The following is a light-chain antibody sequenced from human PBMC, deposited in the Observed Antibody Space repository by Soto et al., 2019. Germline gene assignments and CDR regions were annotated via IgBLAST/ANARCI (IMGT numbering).Light chain of an antibody. V-gene: IGKV3-20*01. CDR1: QSVGSNY. Sequence: EIVLTQFPGTLSLSPGERATLSCSASQSVGSNYLAWYQQRPGQPPNLLIFGASHRAPDIPDRFSGSGSGTDFTLTISRLEPEDFAVYYCQQYGGSVQTFGQGTKVDIK. J-gene: IGKJ1*01. CDR3: QQYGGSVQT. CDR2: GAS.